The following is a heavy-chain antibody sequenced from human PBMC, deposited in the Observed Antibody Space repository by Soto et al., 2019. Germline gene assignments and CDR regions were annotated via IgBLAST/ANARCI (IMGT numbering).Heavy chain of an antibody. Sequence: EAQLLESGGGLVQPGGSLRLSCAASAFTFSTYPMSWVRQATGKGLEWVSGISGSGISTYYTDSVKGRFTISRDNSKNTVCLQMNSLRDEDTAVYYCVKPPVITASYYYYDVDVWGQGTTVTVSS. CDR1: AFTFSTYP. D-gene: IGHD4-4*01. CDR3: VKPPVITASYYYYDVDV. CDR2: ISGSGIST. J-gene: IGHJ6*02. V-gene: IGHV3-23*01.